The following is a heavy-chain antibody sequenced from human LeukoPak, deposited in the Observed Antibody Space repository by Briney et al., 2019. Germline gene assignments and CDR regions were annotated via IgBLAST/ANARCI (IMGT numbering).Heavy chain of an antibody. J-gene: IGHJ6*02. CDR1: GYSFTSYW. V-gene: IGHV5-10-1*01. CDR2: IDPSDSYT. D-gene: IGHD6-13*01. CDR3: ARLGAAAGTHYYYGMDV. Sequence: GESLKISCKGSGYSFTSYWISWVRQMPGKGLEWMGRIDPSDSYTNHSPSFQGHVTISADKSISTAYLQWSSLKASDTAMYYCARLGAAAGTHYYYGMDVWGQGTTVTVSS.